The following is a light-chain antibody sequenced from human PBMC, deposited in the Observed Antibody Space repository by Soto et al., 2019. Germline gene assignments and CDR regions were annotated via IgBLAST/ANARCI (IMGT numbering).Light chain of an antibody. V-gene: IGKV3-11*01. J-gene: IGKJ5*01. CDR3: QQRGKWPIT. CDR2: DAS. CDR1: QSVSSY. Sequence: EIVLTQSPATLSLSPGEKVTLSCRASQSVSSYLAWYQQKPGQAPRLLIYDASNRATGIPARFSGSGSGTDFTLTISSLEPEDFAVYYCQQRGKWPITFGQGTRVEMK.